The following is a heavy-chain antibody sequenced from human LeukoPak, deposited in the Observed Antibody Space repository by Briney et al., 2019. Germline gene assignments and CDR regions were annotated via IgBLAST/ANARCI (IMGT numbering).Heavy chain of an antibody. D-gene: IGHD6-6*01. V-gene: IGHV3-7*01. CDR1: GFTFSNYW. Sequence: GGSLRLSCAASGFTFSNYWMSWVRQAPGKGLEWVANIKQDGSVKYYVDSVKGRFTISRDNAKNSLQMNSLRVEDTAVYYCARIGYSSSSLDYWGQGTLVTVSS. J-gene: IGHJ4*02. CDR3: ARIGYSSSSLDY. CDR2: IKQDGSVK.